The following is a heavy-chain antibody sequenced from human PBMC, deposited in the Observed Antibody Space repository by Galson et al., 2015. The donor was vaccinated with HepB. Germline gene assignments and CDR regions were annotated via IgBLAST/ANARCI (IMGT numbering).Heavy chain of an antibody. CDR1: GFTFSSYA. Sequence: SLRLSCAASGFTFSSYAMHWVRQAPGKGLEHVSAISSNGGSTYYANSVKGRFTISRDNSKNTLYLQMGSLRAEDMAVYYCARLGYSLDYWGQGTLVTVSS. D-gene: IGHD5-18*01. J-gene: IGHJ4*02. CDR2: ISSNGGST. CDR3: ARLGYSLDY. V-gene: IGHV3-64*01.